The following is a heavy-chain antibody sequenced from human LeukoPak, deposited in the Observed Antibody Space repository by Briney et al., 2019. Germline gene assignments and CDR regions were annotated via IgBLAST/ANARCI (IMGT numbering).Heavy chain of an antibody. J-gene: IGHJ4*02. CDR3: ARALGTYDSSGYYPDY. CDR2: IRAYNGNT. CDR1: GYTFTGYG. Sequence: ASVKVSCKASGYTFTGYGISWVRQAPGQGLEWMGWIRAYNGNTNYAQKLQGRVTMTTDTSTSTAYMELRSLRSDDTAVYYCARALGTYDSSGYYPDYWGQGTLVTVSS. V-gene: IGHV1-18*01. D-gene: IGHD3-22*01.